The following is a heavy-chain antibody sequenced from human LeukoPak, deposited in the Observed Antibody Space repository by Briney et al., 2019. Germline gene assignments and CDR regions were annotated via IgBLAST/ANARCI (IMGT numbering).Heavy chain of an antibody. CDR1: AGSISSYY. D-gene: IGHD3-10*01. CDR2: ISYSGST. Sequence: SETLSLTCTVSAGSISSYYWSWIRQPPGRGLEWIGYISYSGSTNYNPSLKSRVTISADTSKNQVSLTLSSVTAADTAVYYCARHRAGFPLFENWGQGTLVTVSS. CDR3: ARHRAGFPLFEN. V-gene: IGHV4-59*08. J-gene: IGHJ4*02.